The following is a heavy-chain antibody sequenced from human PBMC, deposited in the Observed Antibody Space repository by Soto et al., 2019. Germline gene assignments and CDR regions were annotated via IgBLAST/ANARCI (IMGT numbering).Heavy chain of an antibody. J-gene: IGHJ5*01. CDR2: ISDYNGNP. Sequence: ASVKVSCKTSGYSFSDYGITWVRQAPGQGLEWMGWISDYNGNPHYAQNLHDRVTMTTDTSTSTADMELRSLRSDDTAVYYCARDRGDNYGNPQIFD. V-gene: IGHV1-18*01. D-gene: IGHD5-18*01. CDR1: GYSFSDYG. CDR3: ARDRGDNYGNPQIFD.